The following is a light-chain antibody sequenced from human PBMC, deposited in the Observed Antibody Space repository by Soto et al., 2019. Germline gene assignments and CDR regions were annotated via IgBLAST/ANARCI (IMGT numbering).Light chain of an antibody. CDR3: CSDAGGPYV. Sequence: QSVLTQPHSVSGSPGQSVAISCTGTSSDVGGYDYVSWYQQHPGKAPNVIIFDVSKRPSGVPDRFSGSKSGNTASLTISGLQAEDEADYYCCSDAGGPYVFGTGTKVTVL. CDR2: DVS. V-gene: IGLV2-11*01. J-gene: IGLJ1*01. CDR1: SSDVGGYDY.